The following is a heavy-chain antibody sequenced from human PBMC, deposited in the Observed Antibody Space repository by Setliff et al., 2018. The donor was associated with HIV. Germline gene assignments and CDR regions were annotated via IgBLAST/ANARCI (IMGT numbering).Heavy chain of an antibody. Sequence: ASVKVSCKASGYTFTGYFIHLLRQAPGQGLEWMGRINPNSGDTNYAQKFQGRVTMTRDTSITTAYMDLSRLTSDDTAVYYCAREDHYDRFLDHWGQGTPVTVSS. D-gene: IGHD3-22*01. CDR3: AREDHYDRFLDH. V-gene: IGHV1-2*06. J-gene: IGHJ5*02. CDR1: GYTFTGYF. CDR2: INPNSGDT.